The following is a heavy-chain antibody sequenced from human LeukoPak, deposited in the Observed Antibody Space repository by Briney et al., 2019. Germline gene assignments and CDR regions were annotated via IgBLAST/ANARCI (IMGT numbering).Heavy chain of an antibody. J-gene: IGHJ6*02. D-gene: IGHD3-10*01. V-gene: IGHV3-23*01. CDR1: GFTFTGYA. Sequence: GGSLRLSCAASGFTFTGYAMSWLRQAPGKGLEFVSAISGDAANTFYADSVKGRFTVSRDNSQNILYLQMNSLRAEDTAVYYCAKDQAVLLWFGESRNYGMDVWGQGTTVTVSS. CDR2: ISGDAANT. CDR3: AKDQAVLLWFGESRNYGMDV.